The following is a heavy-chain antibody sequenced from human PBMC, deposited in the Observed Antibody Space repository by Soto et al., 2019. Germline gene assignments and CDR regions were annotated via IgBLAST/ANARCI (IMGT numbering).Heavy chain of an antibody. CDR3: AKGSGGYYYDSNWFDP. J-gene: IGHJ5*02. Sequence: EVQLLESGGGLVQPGGSLRLSCAASGFTFSSYAMSWVRQAPGKGLEWVSAISGSGGSTYYADSVKGRFTISRDNSKNTLYLQMNSLRAEDTAVYYCAKGSGGYYYDSNWFDPWGQGTLVTVSS. D-gene: IGHD3-22*01. CDR2: ISGSGGST. V-gene: IGHV3-23*01. CDR1: GFTFSSYA.